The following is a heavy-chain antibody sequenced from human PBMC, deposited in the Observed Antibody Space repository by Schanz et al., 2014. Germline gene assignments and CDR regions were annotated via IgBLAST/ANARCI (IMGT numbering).Heavy chain of an antibody. CDR3: ARVPQFQLLKGAFDI. D-gene: IGHD2-2*01. CDR1: GNIFTNYY. CDR2: IDPSGDST. Sequence: QLQLVQSGAEVKRPGASAKVTCKASGNIFTNYYIHWVRQAPGQGLEWMGIIDPSGDSTTFAQNFQGRVTMTRDTSTSTVYLHLSSLISDDTAVYYCARVPQFQLLKGAFDIWGQGTMVTVSS. V-gene: IGHV1-46*01. J-gene: IGHJ3*02.